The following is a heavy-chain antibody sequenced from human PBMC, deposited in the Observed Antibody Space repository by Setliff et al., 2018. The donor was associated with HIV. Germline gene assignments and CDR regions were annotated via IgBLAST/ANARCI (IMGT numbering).Heavy chain of an antibody. CDR3: ARDPNTGWYYLDF. CDR2: IYYSGTT. V-gene: IGHV4-61*01. Sequence: ETLSLTCTVSGDSVSSGSYYWSWIRQPPGKGLEWIGYIYYSGTTNYNPSLKSRVSISVDTSINQVSLEVTSVTAADTALYYCARDPNTGWYYLDFWGPGALVTVSS. J-gene: IGHJ4*02. CDR1: GDSVSSGSYY. D-gene: IGHD6-19*01.